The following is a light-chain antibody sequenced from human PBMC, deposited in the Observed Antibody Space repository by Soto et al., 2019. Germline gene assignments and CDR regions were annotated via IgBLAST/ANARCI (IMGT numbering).Light chain of an antibody. V-gene: IGLV2-14*03. J-gene: IGLJ1*01. CDR3: NSYREDHPRFYV. Sequence: QSVLTQPAYVSGSPGQSITISCTGTHSDIGNYNYVSWYQHLPGKAPKLMIYDVGSRPSGVSSRFSGSKSGNTASLAISGLQAEDEADYYCNSYREDHPRFYVFGTGTKVTVL. CDR2: DVG. CDR1: HSDIGNYNY.